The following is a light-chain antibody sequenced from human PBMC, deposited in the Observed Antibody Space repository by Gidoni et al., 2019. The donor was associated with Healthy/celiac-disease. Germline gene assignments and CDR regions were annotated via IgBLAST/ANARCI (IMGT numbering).Light chain of an antibody. Sequence: IVLTQSPGTLSLSPGERATRSCRASQSVSSSYLAWYQQKPGQAPRLLIYGASSRATGIPDRFSGSGSGTDFTLTISRLEPEDFAVYYCQQYGSSPTYTFGQGTKLEIK. CDR2: GAS. V-gene: IGKV3-20*01. CDR3: QQYGSSPTYT. J-gene: IGKJ2*01. CDR1: QSVSSSY.